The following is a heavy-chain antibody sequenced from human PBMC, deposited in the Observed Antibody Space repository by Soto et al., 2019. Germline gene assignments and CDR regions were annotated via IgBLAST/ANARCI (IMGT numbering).Heavy chain of an antibody. CDR2: IIPIFGTA. CDR1: GYTFTNFG. V-gene: IGHV1-69*06. CDR3: ARNPQNYYGSET. Sequence: SVKVSCKASGYTFTNFGVTWVRRAPGQGLEWMGGIIPIFGTANYAQKFQGRVTITADKSTSTAYMELSSLRSEDTAVYYCARNPQNYYGSETWGQGTLVTVSS. J-gene: IGHJ4*02. D-gene: IGHD3-10*01.